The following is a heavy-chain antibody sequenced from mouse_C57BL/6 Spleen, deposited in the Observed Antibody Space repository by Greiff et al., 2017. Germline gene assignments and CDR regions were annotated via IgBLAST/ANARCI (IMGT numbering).Heavy chain of an antibody. D-gene: IGHD3-2*02. CDR1: GYTFTDHT. Sequence: VQLQQSDAELVKPGASVKISCKASGYTFTDHTIHWMQQRPEQGLEWIGYIYPRDGSTTYNEKFKGKATLTAAKSSSTAYMQLNSLTSGDSAVYFCERSGQLRPYFDDWGQGTTLTVSS. CDR3: ERSGQLRPYFDD. CDR2: IYPRDGST. J-gene: IGHJ2*01. V-gene: IGHV1-78*01.